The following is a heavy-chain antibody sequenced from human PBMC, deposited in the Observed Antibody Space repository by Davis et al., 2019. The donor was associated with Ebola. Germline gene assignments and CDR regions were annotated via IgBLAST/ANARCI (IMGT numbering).Heavy chain of an antibody. Sequence: GESLKISCAASGFTFSSYEMNWVRQAPGKGLEWGSYISSSGSTIYYADSVKGRFTISRDNAKNSLYLQMNSLRAEDTAVYYCAREYRFLEWLVIHATKGPVNGMDVWGQGTTVTVSS. J-gene: IGHJ6*02. CDR1: GFTFSSYE. CDR3: AREYRFLEWLVIHATKGPVNGMDV. CDR2: ISSSGSTI. V-gene: IGHV3-48*03. D-gene: IGHD3-3*01.